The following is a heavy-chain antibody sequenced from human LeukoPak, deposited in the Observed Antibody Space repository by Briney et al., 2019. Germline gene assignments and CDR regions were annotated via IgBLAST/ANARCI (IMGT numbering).Heavy chain of an antibody. V-gene: IGHV3-48*01. J-gene: IGHJ4*02. D-gene: IGHD6-19*01. CDR2: ISSSSSTI. Sequence: GGSLRLSCAASGFTFSSYSMNWVRQAPGKGLEWVSYISSSSSTIYYADSVKGRFTISRDNSKNSLYFQMDSLRVEDTAVYYCAAGYSSGWPDYWGQGTLVTVSS. CDR3: AAGYSSGWPDY. CDR1: GFTFSSYS.